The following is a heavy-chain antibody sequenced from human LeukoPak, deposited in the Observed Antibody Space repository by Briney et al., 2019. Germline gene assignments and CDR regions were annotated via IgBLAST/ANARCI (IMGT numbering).Heavy chain of an antibody. Sequence: PGGSLRPSCAASGFTFDDYAMHWVRQAPGKGLEWVSGISWNSGSIGYADSVKGRFTVSRDNAKNSLYLQMNSLRAEDTALYYCAKDIASVGIAVAVFDYWGQGTLVTVSS. CDR3: AKDIASVGIAVAVFDY. CDR1: GFTFDDYA. D-gene: IGHD6-19*01. CDR2: ISWNSGSI. V-gene: IGHV3-9*01. J-gene: IGHJ4*02.